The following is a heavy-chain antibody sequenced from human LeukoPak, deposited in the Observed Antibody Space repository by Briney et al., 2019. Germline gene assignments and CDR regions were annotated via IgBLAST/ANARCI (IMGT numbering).Heavy chain of an antibody. CDR2: INNDGSDT. CDR1: GFTFSTHS. D-gene: IGHD3-10*01. V-gene: IGHV3-74*01. CDR3: ARVSGLGMNEYYQH. J-gene: IGHJ1*01. Sequence: GGSLRLSCAASGFTFSTHSMNWVRQAPGKGLEWVSRINNDGSDTRYADSVRGRFTISRDNAKNTLYLQMNSLRAEDTAVYYCARVSGLGMNEYYQHWGQGTLVTVPS.